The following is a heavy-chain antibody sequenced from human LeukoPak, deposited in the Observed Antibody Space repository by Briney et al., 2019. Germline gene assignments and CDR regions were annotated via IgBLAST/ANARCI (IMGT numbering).Heavy chain of an antibody. CDR2: IIPIFGTA. CDR1: GGTFSSYA. J-gene: IGHJ6*03. Sequence: SVKVSCKASGGTFSSYAISWVRQAPGQGLEWMGGIIPIFGTANYAQKFQGRVTITADESTSTAYMELSSLRSEDMAVYYCASYSQLWLEGYYYYYMDVWGKGTTVTVSS. CDR3: ASYSQLWLEGYYYYYMDV. V-gene: IGHV1-69*01. D-gene: IGHD5-18*01.